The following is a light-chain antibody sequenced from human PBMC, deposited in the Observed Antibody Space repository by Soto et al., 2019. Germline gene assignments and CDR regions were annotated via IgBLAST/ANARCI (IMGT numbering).Light chain of an antibody. Sequence: EIGMTQSPATLSVSPGERATLSCRASQSVSSSYLAWYQQKPGQAPRLLIYGASSRPTGIPDRFSGSGSGTDFTLTISRLEPEDFAVYYCQQYGGSPPSTFGQGTRLEIK. CDR2: GAS. CDR1: QSVSSSY. V-gene: IGKV3-20*01. CDR3: QQYGGSPPST. J-gene: IGKJ5*01.